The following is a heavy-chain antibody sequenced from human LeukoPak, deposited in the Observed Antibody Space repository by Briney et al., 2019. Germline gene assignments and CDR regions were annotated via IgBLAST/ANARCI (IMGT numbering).Heavy chain of an antibody. D-gene: IGHD2-2*01. CDR2: IQQDGSEK. V-gene: IGHV3-7*03. J-gene: IGHJ4*02. CDR1: GFTFSNYW. CDR3: ARDLHIVVVPTTPGF. Sequence: GGSLRLSCAASGFTFSNYWMSWVRQAPGKGLEWVANIQQDGSEKYYVDSVKGRFTTSRDNAKNSLYLQMNSLRAEDTAVYYCARDLHIVVVPTTPGFWGQGTLVTVSS.